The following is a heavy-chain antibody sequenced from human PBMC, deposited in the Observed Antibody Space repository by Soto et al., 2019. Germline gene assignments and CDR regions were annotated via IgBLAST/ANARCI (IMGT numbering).Heavy chain of an antibody. J-gene: IGHJ6*02. CDR3: ARGRLGESYGMDV. CDR1: GGSIISSNYY. CDR2: LYYSGST. Sequence: SETLSLTCAVSGGSIISSNYYWGWIRQPPGKGLEWIGSLYYSGSTYYNPSLKSRVTISVDTSKNQFSLKLSSVTAADTAVYYCARGRLGESYGMDVWGQGTTVTVSS. V-gene: IGHV4-39*07. D-gene: IGHD3-10*01.